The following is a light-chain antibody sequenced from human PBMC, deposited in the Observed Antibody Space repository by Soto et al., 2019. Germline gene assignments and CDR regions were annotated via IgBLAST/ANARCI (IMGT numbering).Light chain of an antibody. CDR2: KVS. CDR1: QSLVHSDGIAY. Sequence: DVLLTHAPLSLHVRLVQPASISXSYCQSLVHSDGIAYVNWFTKRPGRYTRRTSYKVSKRDSGVPARVSGRGAGTDGTLKISRVEAEDVGIYYGMQGTHWPITFGHGTRLEIK. J-gene: IGKJ5*01. V-gene: IGKV2-30*02. CDR3: MQGTHWPIT.